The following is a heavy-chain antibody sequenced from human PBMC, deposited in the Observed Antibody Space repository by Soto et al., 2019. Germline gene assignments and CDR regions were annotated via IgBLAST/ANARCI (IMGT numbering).Heavy chain of an antibody. Sequence: ASVKVSCKASGYTFTSYGISWVRQAPGQGLEWMGWISAYNGNTNYAQKLQGRVTMTTDTSTSTAYMELRSLRSDDTAVYYCARDWYYYDSSGYSDYWGQGTLVTVSS. D-gene: IGHD3-22*01. CDR1: GYTFTSYG. CDR3: ARDWYYYDSSGYSDY. V-gene: IGHV1-18*01. CDR2: ISAYNGNT. J-gene: IGHJ4*02.